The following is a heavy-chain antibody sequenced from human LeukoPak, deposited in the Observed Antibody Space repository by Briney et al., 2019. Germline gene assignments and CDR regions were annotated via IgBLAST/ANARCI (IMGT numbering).Heavy chain of an antibody. J-gene: IGHJ4*02. CDR3: ARAFRIAARPLYFDY. CDR2: ISSSSSYI. CDR1: GFTFSSYS. D-gene: IGHD6-6*01. Sequence: GGSLRLSCAASGFTFSSYSMNWVRQAPGKGLEWVSSISSSSSYIYYPDSVKGRFTISRDNAKNSLYLQMNSRRAEDTAVYYCARAFRIAARPLYFDYWGQGTLVTVSS. V-gene: IGHV3-21*01.